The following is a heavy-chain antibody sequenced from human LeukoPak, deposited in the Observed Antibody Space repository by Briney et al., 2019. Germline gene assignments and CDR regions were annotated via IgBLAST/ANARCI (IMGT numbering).Heavy chain of an antibody. D-gene: IGHD5-18*01. CDR2: IYYSGST. V-gene: IGHV4-61*01. CDR1: GGSISSSSYY. CDR3: ARVGSYGFRGMDV. Sequence: SETLSLTCTVSGGSISSSSYYWSWIRQPPGKGLEWIGYIYYSGSTNYNPSLKSRVTISVDTSKNQFSLKLSSVTAADTAVYYCARVGSYGFRGMDVWGQGTTVTVSS. J-gene: IGHJ6*02.